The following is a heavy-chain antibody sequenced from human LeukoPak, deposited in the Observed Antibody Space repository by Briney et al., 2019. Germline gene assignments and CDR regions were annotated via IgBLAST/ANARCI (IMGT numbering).Heavy chain of an antibody. CDR3: ARGHGGKSYWFDP. CDR1: GGTFSSYA. CDR2: INPNSGGT. Sequence: ASVKVSCKASGGTFSSYAISWVRQAPGQGLEWMGWINPNSGGTNYAQKFQGRVTMTRDTSISTAYMELSRLRSDDTAVYYCARGHGGKSYWFDPWGQGTLVTVSS. V-gene: IGHV1-2*02. J-gene: IGHJ5*02. D-gene: IGHD4-23*01.